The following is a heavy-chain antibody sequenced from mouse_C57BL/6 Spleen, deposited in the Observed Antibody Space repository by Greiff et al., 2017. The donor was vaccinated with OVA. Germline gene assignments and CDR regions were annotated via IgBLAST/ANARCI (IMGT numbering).Heavy chain of an antibody. J-gene: IGHJ4*01. V-gene: IGHV1-69*01. CDR2: IDPSDSYT. CDR3: ARWETGIYAMDY. Sequence: QVQLQQPGAELVMPGASVKLSCKASGYTFTSYWMHWVKQRPGQGLEWIGEIDPSDSYTNYNQKFKGKSTLTVDKSSSTAYMQLSSLTSEDSAVYYCARWETGIYAMDYWGQGTSVTVSS. CDR1: GYTFTSYW. D-gene: IGHD1-3*01.